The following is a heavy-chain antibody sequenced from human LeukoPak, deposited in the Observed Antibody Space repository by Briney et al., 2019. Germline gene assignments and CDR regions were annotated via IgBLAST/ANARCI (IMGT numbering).Heavy chain of an antibody. CDR1: GYTXTELS. Sequence: ASVKVSCKVPGYTXTELSMHGVRQAPGKGLEWMGGFDPEDDETIYAQKFQGRVTMTEDTSTDTAYMELSSLRSEDTAVYYCARSGTVVPAANIDIWGQGTMVTVSS. CDR2: FDPEDDET. CDR3: ARSGTVVPAANIDI. V-gene: IGHV1-24*01. J-gene: IGHJ3*02. D-gene: IGHD2-2*01.